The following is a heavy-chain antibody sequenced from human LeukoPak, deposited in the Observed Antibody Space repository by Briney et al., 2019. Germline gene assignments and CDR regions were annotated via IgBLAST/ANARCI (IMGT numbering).Heavy chain of an antibody. V-gene: IGHV3-48*01. J-gene: IGHJ5*02. CDR2: ISSSSSTI. CDR3: AKVPPTTDYYGSGSYPLHDNWFDP. Sequence: PGGSLRLSCAASGFTFSSYSMNWVRQAPGKGLEWVSYISSSSSTIYYADSVKGRFTVSRDNAKNSLYLQMNSLRAEDTAVYYCAKVPPTTDYYGSGSYPLHDNWFDPWGQRTLVTVSS. CDR1: GFTFSSYS. D-gene: IGHD3-10*01.